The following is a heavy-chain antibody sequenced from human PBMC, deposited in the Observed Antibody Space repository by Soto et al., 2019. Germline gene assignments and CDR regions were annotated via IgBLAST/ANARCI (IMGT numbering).Heavy chain of an antibody. CDR2: ISAYNGNT. CDR3: ARYQASMVRGVIITTPLY. D-gene: IGHD3-10*01. V-gene: IGHV1-18*01. Sequence: ASVKVSCKASGYTFTSYGISWVRQAPGQGFEWMGWISAYNGNTNYAQKLQGRVTMTTDTSTSTAYKELRSLRSDDTAVYYCARYQASMVRGVIITTPLYWGQGTLVTVSS. CDR1: GYTFTSYG. J-gene: IGHJ4*02.